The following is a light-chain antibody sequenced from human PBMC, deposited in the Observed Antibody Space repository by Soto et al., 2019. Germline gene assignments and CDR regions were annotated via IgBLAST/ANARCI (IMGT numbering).Light chain of an antibody. CDR2: EVS. Sequence: ILITQTPLSLSIIPGQTASISCKSSQSLLHSDGKTYFYWYMQKAGQAPQPLIYEVSNRFSGVPERFSGSGSRTDFTLKISRVEADDVGIYYCMQAIDIPWTFGQGTKVDIK. CDR1: QSLLHSDGKTY. J-gene: IGKJ1*01. CDR3: MQAIDIPWT. V-gene: IGKV2-29*03.